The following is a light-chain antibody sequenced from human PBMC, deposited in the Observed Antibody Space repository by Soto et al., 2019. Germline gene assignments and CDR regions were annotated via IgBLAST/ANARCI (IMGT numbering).Light chain of an antibody. CDR2: GAS. Sequence: EVVMTQSPATLSVSPGERATLSCRASQSVNANLAWYQQKPGQAPRLLIHGASNRATGIPARFSGSGFGTEFIXXIXSXXSADFAVYYCQQYNTWLWTFGQGTKVEI. V-gene: IGKV3-15*01. J-gene: IGKJ1*01. CDR1: QSVNAN. CDR3: QQYNTWLWT.